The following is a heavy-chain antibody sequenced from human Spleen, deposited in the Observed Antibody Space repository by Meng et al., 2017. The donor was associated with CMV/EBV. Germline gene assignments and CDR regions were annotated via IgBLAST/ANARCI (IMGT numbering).Heavy chain of an antibody. V-gene: IGHV3-7*01. D-gene: IGHD3-10*01. CDR3: ARATNLLITMVRGVRNYAFDI. CDR2: IKPDGGEK. Sequence: GESLKISCSASGFGFSNHWMTWVRQAPGKGLEWVANIKPDGGEKYYVDSVKGRFTISRDNAKNSLYLQMNSLRAEDTAVYYCARATNLLITMVRGVRNYAFDIWGQGTMVTVSS. CDR1: GFGFSNHW. J-gene: IGHJ3*02.